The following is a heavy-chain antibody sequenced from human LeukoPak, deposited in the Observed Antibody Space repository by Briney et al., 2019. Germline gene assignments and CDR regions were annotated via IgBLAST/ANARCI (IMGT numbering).Heavy chain of an antibody. CDR3: ARAADTAMVVSWFDP. V-gene: IGHV3-7*03. CDR2: IKQDGSEK. Sequence: GGSLRLSCAASGFTFSSYWMSWVRQAPGKGLEWVANIKQDGSEKYYVDSVKGRFTISRDNAKSSLYLQMNSLRAEDTAVYYCARAADTAMVVSWFDPWGQGTLVTVSS. J-gene: IGHJ5*02. CDR1: GFTFSSYW. D-gene: IGHD5-18*01.